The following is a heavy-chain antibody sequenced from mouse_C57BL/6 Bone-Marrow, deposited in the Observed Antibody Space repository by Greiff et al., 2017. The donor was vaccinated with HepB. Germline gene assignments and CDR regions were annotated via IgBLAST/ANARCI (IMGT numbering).Heavy chain of an antibody. CDR2: IRLKSDNYAT. Sequence: EVKVEESGGGLVQPGGSMKLSCVASGFTFSNYWMNWVRQSPEKELEWVAQIRLKSDNYATHYAESVKGRFTISRDDSKSSVYLQMNNLRAEDTGIYYCTVFITTVVAVYYYAMDYWGQGTSVTVSS. CDR3: TVFITTVVAVYYYAMDY. J-gene: IGHJ4*01. D-gene: IGHD1-1*01. CDR1: GFTFSNYW. V-gene: IGHV6-3*01.